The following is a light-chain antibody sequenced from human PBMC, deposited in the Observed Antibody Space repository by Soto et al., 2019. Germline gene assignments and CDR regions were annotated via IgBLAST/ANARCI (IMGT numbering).Light chain of an antibody. J-gene: IGKJ1*01. CDR3: MQCTHWPRT. V-gene: IGKV2-30*01. CDR1: QSLAYSDGNTY. CDR2: QVS. Sequence: DVVMTQSPLSLPVTLGQSASISCRSSQSLAYSDGNTYLNWFHQRPGQSPRRLIYQVSNRDSGVPDRFSGSGSGTDVTLKISRVEAEDVGIYYCMQCTHWPRTFGQGTKVEIK.